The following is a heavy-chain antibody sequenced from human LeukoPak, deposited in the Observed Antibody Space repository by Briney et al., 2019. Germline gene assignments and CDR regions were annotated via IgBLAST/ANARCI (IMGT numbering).Heavy chain of an antibody. CDR3: APTYSNGWYYFDY. CDR2: INPNSGGT. Sequence: GASAKVSCKASGYTFTGYSMHWVRQARGQGLEWMGWINPNSGGTNYAQKFQGRVTMTRDTSISTAYMELSRLRSDDTAVYYCAPTYSNGWYYFDYWGQGTLVTVSS. V-gene: IGHV1-2*02. CDR1: GYTFTGYS. J-gene: IGHJ4*02. D-gene: IGHD6-19*01.